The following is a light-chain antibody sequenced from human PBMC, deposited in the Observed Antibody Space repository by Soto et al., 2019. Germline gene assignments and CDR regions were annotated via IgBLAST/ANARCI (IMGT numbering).Light chain of an antibody. Sequence: EIVMTQSPATLSVSPGERATLSCRASQRVSSKLAWYQQKPGQAPRLLIYDASTRATGIPARFSGSGSGTEFSLTISSLQSEDFEVYYCQQYNSWPLTFGGGTQVEIK. CDR3: QQYNSWPLT. CDR2: DAS. J-gene: IGKJ4*01. V-gene: IGKV3-15*01. CDR1: QRVSSK.